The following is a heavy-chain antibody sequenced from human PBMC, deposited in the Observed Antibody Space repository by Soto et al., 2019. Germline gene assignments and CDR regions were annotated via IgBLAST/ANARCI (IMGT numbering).Heavy chain of an antibody. Sequence: AFSGGSISSSNWRSWVRQPPGQGLECIGEIYHSGSTHYPPSLKSRFPISVVKCKNALSLVLSSVTAADTAVYYCARAVNYYDSSSYKNGFDPWGQGTLVTVSS. D-gene: IGHD3-22*01. V-gene: IGHV4-4*02. CDR3: ARAVNYYDSSSYKNGFDP. CDR1: GGSISSSNW. J-gene: IGHJ5*02. CDR2: IYHSGST.